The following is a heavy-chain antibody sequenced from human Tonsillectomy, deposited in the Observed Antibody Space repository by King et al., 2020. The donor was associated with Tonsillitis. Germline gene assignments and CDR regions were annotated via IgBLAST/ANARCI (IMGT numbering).Heavy chain of an antibody. CDR1: QFTFSRFG. CDR3: AKGLDVWGPYGLDV. J-gene: IGHJ6*02. CDR2: INGRGDTT. V-gene: IGHV3-23*04. D-gene: IGHD7-27*01. Sequence: VQLVESGGAFVQPGGSLRLSCAASQFTFSRFGMTWVRQAPGKGLEWVAPINGRGDTTYYAESVKGRFTVSRDNSMNTMYVEMNSLRVQDTAVYYCAKGLDVWGPYGLDVWGQGTTVTVAS.